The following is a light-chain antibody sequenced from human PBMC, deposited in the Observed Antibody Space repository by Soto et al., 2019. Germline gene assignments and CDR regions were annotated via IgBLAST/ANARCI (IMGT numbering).Light chain of an antibody. Sequence: DIQMTQSPSSLSASLGDRVTVTFRASQSISNFLNWVQHKPGNAPKVLISAASTLQSGVPPRFSGSESGTDFTLTISSLQPEDSASYYCQQYYNSVLTFGGGTKVHIK. J-gene: IGKJ4*01. V-gene: IGKV1-39*01. CDR1: QSISNF. CDR3: QQYYNSVLT. CDR2: AAS.